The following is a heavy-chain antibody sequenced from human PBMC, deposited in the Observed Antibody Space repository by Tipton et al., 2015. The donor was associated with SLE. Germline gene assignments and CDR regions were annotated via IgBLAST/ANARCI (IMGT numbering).Heavy chain of an antibody. V-gene: IGHV4-59*11. CDR1: GGSISSHY. D-gene: IGHD2-15*01. CDR3: ARELYRNYFDY. CDR2: IHYSGST. Sequence: TLSLTCTVSGGSISSHYWSWIRQSPGKGLEWIGYIHYSGSTHFSPSLMSRVTISADASKNQFSLKVSSVTAEDTAVYYCARELYRNYFDYWGQGTLVTVSS. J-gene: IGHJ4*02.